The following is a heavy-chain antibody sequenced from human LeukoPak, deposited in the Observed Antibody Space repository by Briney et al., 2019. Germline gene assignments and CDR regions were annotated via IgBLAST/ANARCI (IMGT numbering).Heavy chain of an antibody. CDR1: GFTFSEFE. Sequence: PGGSLRLSCAASGFTFSEFEMNWVRHAPGKGLEWVSDISSGGTTIFYADSVKGRFTISRDNAKNSLYLQMNSLSDEDTAIYYCTRGLVVWGQGALVTVSS. CDR3: TRGLVV. J-gene: IGHJ4*02. V-gene: IGHV3-48*03. CDR2: ISSGGTTI. D-gene: IGHD2-2*01.